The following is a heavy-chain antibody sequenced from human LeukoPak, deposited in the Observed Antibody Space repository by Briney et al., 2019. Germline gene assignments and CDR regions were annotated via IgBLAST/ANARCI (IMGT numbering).Heavy chain of an antibody. CDR2: IYPGDSDT. D-gene: IGHD2-21*02. Sequence: GESLKISCKGSGYSFSNFWIGWVRQMPGKGLEWMGIIYPGDSDTRYSPSFEGQVPIPADKSISTAYLQWSSLKASDTAMYYCARRAYCGGDCYVDYWGQGTLVTVSS. CDR3: ARRAYCGGDCYVDY. CDR1: GYSFSNFW. J-gene: IGHJ4*02. V-gene: IGHV5-51*01.